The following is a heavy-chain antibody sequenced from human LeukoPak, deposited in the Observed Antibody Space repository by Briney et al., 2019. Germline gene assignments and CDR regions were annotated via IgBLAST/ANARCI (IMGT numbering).Heavy chain of an antibody. V-gene: IGHV3-33*08. CDR1: GFPFSKYG. CDR2: IWLDGSHE. J-gene: IGHJ4*02. D-gene: IGHD3-10*01. Sequence: GALELSLSASGFPFSKYGMDWGRPAPRKGVGGGAIIWLDGSHEYYADSVKGRFTVSRDNSKNTLYLQMNFLRVEDTAVYYCARLGGSGGHSVDYWGQGTLVTVSS. CDR3: ARLGGSGGHSVDY.